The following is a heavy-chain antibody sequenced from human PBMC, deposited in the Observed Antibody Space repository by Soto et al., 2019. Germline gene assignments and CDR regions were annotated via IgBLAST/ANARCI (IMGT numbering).Heavy chain of an antibody. J-gene: IGHJ4*02. CDR2: IYWDDNK. V-gene: IGHV2-5*02. Sequence: SGPTLVNPTQTLTLTCTFSGFSLSASGVGVGWIRQPPGKALEWLALIYWDDNKRYSPSLENRLTITKDTSKNQVVLTFTNMHPVDTATYYCAHISFYYDSSGYSDFDYWGQGTLVTVSS. CDR1: GFSLSASGVG. CDR3: AHISFYYDSSGYSDFDY. D-gene: IGHD3-22*01.